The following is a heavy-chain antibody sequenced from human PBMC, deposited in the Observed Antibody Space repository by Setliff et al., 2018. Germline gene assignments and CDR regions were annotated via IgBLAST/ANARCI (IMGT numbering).Heavy chain of an antibody. J-gene: IGHJ4*02. CDR1: GDSFSGYF. V-gene: IGHV4-34*01. CDR2: IDQSGST. D-gene: IGHD2-21*01. Sequence: SETLSLTCAVYGDSFSGYFWTWIRQPPGKGLEWIGDIDQSGSTNYNPSLKSRLTISLDTSKSQFSLRLSSLTAADTAVYYCARSGMPRLLYVGYWGLGTLVTVSS. CDR3: ARSGMPRLLYVGY.